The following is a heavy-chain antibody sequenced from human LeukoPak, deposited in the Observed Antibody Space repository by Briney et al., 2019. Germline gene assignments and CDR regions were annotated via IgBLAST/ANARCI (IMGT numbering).Heavy chain of an antibody. D-gene: IGHD2-2*01. CDR1: GGSISSGDYY. V-gene: IGHV4-30-4*01. J-gene: IGHJ5*02. Sequence: SETLSLTCTVSGGSISSGDYYWSWIRQPPGTGLEWIGYIYYSGSTYYNPSLKSRVTISVDTSKNQFSLKLSSVTAADTAVYYRARGLPYCSSTSCHGIDPWGQGTLVTVSS. CDR3: ARGLPYCSSTSCHGIDP. CDR2: IYYSGST.